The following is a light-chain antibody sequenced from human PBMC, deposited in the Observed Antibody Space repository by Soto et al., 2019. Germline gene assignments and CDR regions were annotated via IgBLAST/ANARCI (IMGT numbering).Light chain of an antibody. Sequence: EILMTQSPATLSVSPWERATLSCRASQSVSSNLAWYQQKPGQAPRLLLYGASTRATGIPARFSGSGSGTEFTLTISNLQSEDFAVYYCQQYNNWPPLTFGGGTKVDIK. V-gene: IGKV3-15*01. CDR1: QSVSSN. CDR2: GAS. CDR3: QQYNNWPPLT. J-gene: IGKJ4*01.